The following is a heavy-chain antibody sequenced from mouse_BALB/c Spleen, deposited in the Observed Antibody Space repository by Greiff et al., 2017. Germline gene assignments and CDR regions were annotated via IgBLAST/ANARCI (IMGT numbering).Heavy chain of an antibody. Sequence: VQLKQSGPELVKPGASVKVSCKASGYAFTSYNMYWVKQSHGKSLEWIGYIDPYNGGTSYNQKFKGKATLTVDKSSSTAYMHLNSLTSEDSAVYYCARRGSTMITSYAMDYWGQGTSVTVSS. CDR1: GYAFTSYN. CDR2: IDPYNGGT. D-gene: IGHD2-4*01. CDR3: ARRGSTMITSYAMDY. V-gene: IGHV1S135*01. J-gene: IGHJ4*01.